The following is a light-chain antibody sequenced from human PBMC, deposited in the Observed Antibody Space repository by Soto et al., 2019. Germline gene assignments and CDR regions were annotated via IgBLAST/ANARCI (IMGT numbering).Light chain of an antibody. CDR2: GAS. CDR3: QQYGCSPRT. J-gene: IGKJ1*01. CDR1: QSLSGSY. Sequence: EIVLTQSPGTLSLSPGERVTLSCRASQSLSGSYLAWYQQKPGQAPRLLIHGASSRATGIPDRFSGSGSGTDFTLSITRLEPEPFAVYYCQQYGCSPRTFGQPTKVEIK. V-gene: IGKV3-20*01.